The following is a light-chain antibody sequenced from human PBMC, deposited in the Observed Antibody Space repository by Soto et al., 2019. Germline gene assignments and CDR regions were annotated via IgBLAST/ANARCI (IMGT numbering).Light chain of an antibody. CDR1: QSISSY. Sequence: DIQMNQSPSSLSASVGDSVTITCRASQSISSYLDWYQQKPGKVPKLLIYAASILQSGVPSRFSGSGYGTDFTLTISSLQPEDVAAYYCQQTYSSPITFGQGTKVDIK. V-gene: IGKV1-39*01. CDR3: QQTYSSPIT. CDR2: AAS. J-gene: IGKJ1*01.